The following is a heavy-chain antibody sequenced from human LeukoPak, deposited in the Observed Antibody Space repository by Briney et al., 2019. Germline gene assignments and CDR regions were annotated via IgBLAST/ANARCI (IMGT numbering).Heavy chain of an antibody. J-gene: IGHJ4*02. CDR3: ARAELEGSLDY. Sequence: PSETLSLTCTVSGGSISSSSYYWGWIRQPPGKGLEWIGSIYYSGSTYYNPSLKSRVTISVDTSKNQFSLKLSSVTAADTAVYYCARAELEGSLDYWGQGTLVTVSS. CDR1: GGSISSSSYY. CDR2: IYYSGST. D-gene: IGHD1-1*01. V-gene: IGHV4-39*01.